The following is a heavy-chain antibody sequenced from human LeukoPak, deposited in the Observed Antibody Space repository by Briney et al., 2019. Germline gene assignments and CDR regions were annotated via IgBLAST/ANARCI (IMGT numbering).Heavy chain of an antibody. CDR2: FYNSGST. D-gene: IGHD1-7*01. J-gene: IGHJ2*01. CDR1: GVSISSYY. Sequence: PSETLSLTCTVSGVSISSYYWSWVRQPPGKGLEWMGYFYNSGSTNYNPSLKSRVTISADTSKNQFSLKLTSVTAADTAVYYCARDRVGNYYFDLWGRGTLVTLSS. V-gene: IGHV4-59*01. CDR3: ARDRVGNYYFDL.